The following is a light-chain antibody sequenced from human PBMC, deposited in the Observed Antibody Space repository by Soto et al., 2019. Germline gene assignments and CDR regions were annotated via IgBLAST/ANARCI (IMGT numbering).Light chain of an antibody. CDR3: QQRSNWPPT. CDR2: DAS. Sequence: EIVLTQSPATLSLSPGGRATLSCRASQSVSSYLAWYQQKPAQAPRLLIYDASNRAAGIPARFSGSGSGTDFTLTITRLEPEDFAVYYCQQRSNWPPTFGGGTKVEIK. CDR1: QSVSSY. J-gene: IGKJ4*01. V-gene: IGKV3-11*01.